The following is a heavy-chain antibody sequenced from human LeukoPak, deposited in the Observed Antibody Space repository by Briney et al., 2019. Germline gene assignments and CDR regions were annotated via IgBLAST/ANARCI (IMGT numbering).Heavy chain of an antibody. CDR1: GYTFTSYG. CDR2: INPNSGGT. D-gene: IGHD4-11*01. J-gene: IGHJ5*02. Sequence: GAAVKVSCKASGYTFTSYGISWVRQAPGQGLEWMGWINPNSGGTNYAQKFQGRVTMTRDTSISTAYMELSRLRSDDTAVYYCAREEVVTVTTAGWFDPWGQGTLVTVSS. V-gene: IGHV1-2*02. CDR3: AREEVVTVTTAGWFDP.